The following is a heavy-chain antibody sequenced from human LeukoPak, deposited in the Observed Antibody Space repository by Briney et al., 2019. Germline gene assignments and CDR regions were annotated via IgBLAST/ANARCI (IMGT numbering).Heavy chain of an antibody. CDR3: ARGRHPVWFDP. CDR1: GGSISSGGYY. J-gene: IGHJ5*02. Sequence: SETLSLTCTVSGGSISSGGYYLGWIRQTPGEGLEWIGGLYYSGTTNYNPSLKSRVTISVDTSKNQFSLKLSSVTAADTAVYYCARGRHPVWFDPWGQGTLVTVSS. CDR2: LYYSGTT. V-gene: IGHV4-39*07.